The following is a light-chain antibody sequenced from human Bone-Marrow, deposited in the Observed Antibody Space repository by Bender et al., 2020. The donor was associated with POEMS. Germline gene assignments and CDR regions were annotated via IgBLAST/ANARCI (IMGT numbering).Light chain of an antibody. CDR1: SSDIGGYSY. V-gene: IGLV2-14*03. CDR3: TSYTVSSVVL. J-gene: IGLJ2*01. CDR2: DVS. Sequence: QSALTQPASVSGSSGQSITISCTGTSSDIGGYSYVSWYQQHPGRAPKLMIYDVSYRPSGVSDRFSGSKSGNTASLTISGLLAEDEANYYCTSYTVSSVVLFGGGTRLTVL.